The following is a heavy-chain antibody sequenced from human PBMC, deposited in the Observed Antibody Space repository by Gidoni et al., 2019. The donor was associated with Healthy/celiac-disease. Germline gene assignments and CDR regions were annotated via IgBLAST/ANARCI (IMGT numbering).Heavy chain of an antibody. Sequence: QVQLVQSGAEVKKPGSSVKVSCKASGGTFSSYAISWVRQAPGQGLEWMGGIIPIFGTANYAQKFQGRVTITADESTSTAYMELSSLRSEDTAVYYCARSKGYCSGGSCYTSIYYYGMDVWGQGTTVTVSS. CDR2: IIPIFGTA. CDR3: ARSKGYCSGGSCYTSIYYYGMDV. J-gene: IGHJ6*02. D-gene: IGHD2-15*01. CDR1: GGTFSSYA. V-gene: IGHV1-69*01.